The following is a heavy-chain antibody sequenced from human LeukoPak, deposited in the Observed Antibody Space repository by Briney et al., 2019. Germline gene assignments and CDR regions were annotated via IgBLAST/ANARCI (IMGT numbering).Heavy chain of an antibody. CDR1: GFTFSSYG. CDR2: ISSSSTI. J-gene: IGHJ6*02. D-gene: IGHD2-21*02. Sequence: PGGSLRLSCAASGFTFSSYGMHWVRQAPGKGLEWVSYISSSSTIYYADSVKGRFTISRDNAKNSLYLQMNSLRAEDTAVYYCATYCGGDWAHYGMDVWGQGTTVTVSS. V-gene: IGHV3-48*01. CDR3: ATYCGGDWAHYGMDV.